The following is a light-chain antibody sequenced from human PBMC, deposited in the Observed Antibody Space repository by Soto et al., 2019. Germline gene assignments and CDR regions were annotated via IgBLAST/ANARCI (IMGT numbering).Light chain of an antibody. V-gene: IGKV1-12*01. CDR1: QGISSW. Sequence: DIQMTQSPSSVSASVGDRVTITCRASQGISSWLAWYQQKPGKAPKLLIYSASSLQSGVLSRFSGSGSGTDFALSICSLQAEGFATYCCGPANSFTPTFGGGTKVEIK. CDR3: GPANSFTPT. CDR2: SAS. J-gene: IGKJ4*01.